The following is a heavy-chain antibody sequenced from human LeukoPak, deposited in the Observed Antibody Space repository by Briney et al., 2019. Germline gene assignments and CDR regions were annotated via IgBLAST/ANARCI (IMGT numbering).Heavy chain of an antibody. CDR3: TNWYYYGSGSYFLY. D-gene: IGHD3-10*01. CDR1: GFTFSDAW. J-gene: IGHJ4*02. Sequence: GGSLRLSCAGSGFTFSDAWMSWVRQAPGKALEWVGRIQSKTDGGTIDYAAPVKGRFIISRDDSKDTLYLQMNSLKAEDTGVYYCTNWYYYGSGSYFLYWGRGTLVTVSS. V-gene: IGHV3-15*01. CDR2: IQSKTDGGTI.